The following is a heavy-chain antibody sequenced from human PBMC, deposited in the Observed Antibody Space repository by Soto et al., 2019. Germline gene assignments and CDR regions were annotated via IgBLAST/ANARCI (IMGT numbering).Heavy chain of an antibody. J-gene: IGHJ6*02. CDR3: ARESSGWFSTYFCYGMDV. CDR2: ISYDGSNK. Sequence: PGGSLRLSCEASGFTFSSYALHWARQAPGKGLEWVAVISYDGSNKYYADSVKGRFTISRDNSKNTLYLQMNSLRAEDTAVYYCARESSGWFSTYFCYGMDVWGQGTTVTVSS. D-gene: IGHD6-19*01. CDR1: GFTFSSYA. V-gene: IGHV3-30-3*01.